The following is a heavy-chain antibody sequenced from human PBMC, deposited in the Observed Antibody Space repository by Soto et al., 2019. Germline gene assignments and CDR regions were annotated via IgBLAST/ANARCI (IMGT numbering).Heavy chain of an antibody. Sequence: PGGSLRLSCAASGFSFSTYAMSWVRRAPGKGLEWVSALSSNGADTRYADSVKGRFTISRDNSENTLFLQMSSLGREDTAVYYCAKQLWNGGFASVIDSWGQGIMVTVSS. D-gene: IGHD1-1*01. CDR1: GFSFSTYA. J-gene: IGHJ4*02. CDR3: AKQLWNGGFASVIDS. V-gene: IGHV3-23*01. CDR2: LSSNGADT.